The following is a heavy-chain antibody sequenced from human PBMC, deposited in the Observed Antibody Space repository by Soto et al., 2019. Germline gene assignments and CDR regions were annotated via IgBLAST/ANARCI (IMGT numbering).Heavy chain of an antibody. CDR3: ARGLNGYLHYFDY. J-gene: IGHJ4*02. CDR1: GYTFTSYA. CDR2: INAGNGNT. D-gene: IGHD5-18*01. Sequence: QVQFVQSGAEVKKPGASVKVSCKASGYTFTSYAMHWVRQAPGQRLEWMGWINAGNGNTKYSQKFQGRVTITRDTSASTAYMELSSLRSEDTAVXYCARGLNGYLHYFDYWGQGTLVTVSS. V-gene: IGHV1-3*01.